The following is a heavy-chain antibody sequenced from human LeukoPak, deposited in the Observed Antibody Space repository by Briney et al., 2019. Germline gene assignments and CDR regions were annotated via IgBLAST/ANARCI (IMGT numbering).Heavy chain of an antibody. D-gene: IGHD3-22*01. CDR2: IYRSGST. CDR1: GVSISSNDW. Sequence: PSETLSLTCAVSGVSISSNDWWSWVRQPPGKGLEWIGEIYRSGSTNYNPSLKSRVTISVDKSKNQFSLKLSSVTAADTAVYYCARETVVLLGQWGQGTLVTVSS. CDR3: ARETVVLLGQ. V-gene: IGHV4-4*02. J-gene: IGHJ4*02.